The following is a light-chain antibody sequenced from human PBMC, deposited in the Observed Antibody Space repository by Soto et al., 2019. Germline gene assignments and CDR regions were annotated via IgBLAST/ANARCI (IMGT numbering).Light chain of an antibody. Sequence: EIVMTQSPATLSVSPGERATLTCRASQTVMSNLAWYQQKPGQAPRLLIYGASTRATGIPVRFSGSGSGTEFTLTISSLQSEDFAVYYCQQYSDWPLTFGGGTKVEIK. V-gene: IGKV3-15*01. CDR3: QQYSDWPLT. CDR2: GAS. J-gene: IGKJ4*01. CDR1: QTVMSN.